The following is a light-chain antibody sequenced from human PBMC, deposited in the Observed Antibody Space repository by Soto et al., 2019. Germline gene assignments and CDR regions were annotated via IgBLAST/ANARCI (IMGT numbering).Light chain of an antibody. CDR1: QSLTTNY. J-gene: IGKJ1*01. CDR2: GAS. CDR3: QQYEAVVT. Sequence: FVLTQSPGTLSLSPGERATLSCRASQSLTTNYFAWYQQKPGRALRLLIDGASTRATGIPDRFSGSGSGTDFTLTISRLEPDDVAVYYCQQYEAVVTFGQGTKV. V-gene: IGKV3-20*01.